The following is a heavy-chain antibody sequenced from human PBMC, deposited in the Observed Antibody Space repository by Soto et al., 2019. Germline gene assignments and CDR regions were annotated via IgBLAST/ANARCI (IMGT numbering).Heavy chain of an antibody. J-gene: IGHJ3*02. CDR3: ARDPKRLAYCGGDCHGRDAFDI. Sequence: QVQLQESGPGLVKPSQTLSLTCTVSGGSISSGDYYWSWIRQPPGKGLEWIGYIYYSGSSYYNPSLKSRVTISVDTSKNQFSLKLSSVTAADTAVYYCARDPKRLAYCGGDCHGRDAFDIWGQGTMVTVSS. D-gene: IGHD2-21*02. CDR1: GGSISSGDYY. CDR2: IYYSGSS. V-gene: IGHV4-30-4*01.